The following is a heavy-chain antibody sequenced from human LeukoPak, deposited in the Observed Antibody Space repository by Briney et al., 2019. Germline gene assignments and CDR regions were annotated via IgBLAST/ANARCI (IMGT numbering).Heavy chain of an antibody. CDR2: INHSGST. J-gene: IGHJ4*02. Sequence: SETLSLTCAVYGGSFSGYYWSWIRQPPGKGLEWIGEINHSGSTNYNPSLKSRVTISVDTSTNQFSLKLSSVTAADTAVYYCARSDSSSWYYFDYWGQGTLVTVSS. CDR1: GGSFSGYY. D-gene: IGHD6-13*01. V-gene: IGHV4-34*01. CDR3: ARSDSSSWYYFDY.